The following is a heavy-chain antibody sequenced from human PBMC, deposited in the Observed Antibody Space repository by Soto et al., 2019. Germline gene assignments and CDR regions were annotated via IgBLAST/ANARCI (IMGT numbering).Heavy chain of an antibody. D-gene: IGHD2-15*01. Sequence: EVQLLESEGGLVQPGGSLRLSCAASGFTFSSYAMSWVRQAPGKGLEWVSAISGSGGSTYYADSVKGRFTISRDNSKNTLYLQMNSLRAEDTAVYYCASSPPSTNIVVVVAATNYFDYWGQGTLVTVSS. CDR2: ISGSGGST. V-gene: IGHV3-23*01. CDR3: ASSPPSTNIVVVVAATNYFDY. J-gene: IGHJ4*02. CDR1: GFTFSSYA.